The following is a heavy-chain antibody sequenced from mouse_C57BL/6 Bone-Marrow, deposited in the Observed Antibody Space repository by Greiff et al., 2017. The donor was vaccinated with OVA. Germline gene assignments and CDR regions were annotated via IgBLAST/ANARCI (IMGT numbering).Heavy chain of an antibody. V-gene: IGHV1-42*01. Sequence: EVQLMESGPELVKPGASVKISCKASGYSFTGYYMNWVKQSPEKSLEWIGEITPSTGGTTYNQKFKAKATLTADKSSSTAYMQLKRLTSEDSAVYDCASGGTCPFAYWGQGTLVTVSA. D-gene: IGHD1-1*02. CDR1: GYSFTGYY. J-gene: IGHJ3*01. CDR2: ITPSTGGT. CDR3: ASGGTCPFAY.